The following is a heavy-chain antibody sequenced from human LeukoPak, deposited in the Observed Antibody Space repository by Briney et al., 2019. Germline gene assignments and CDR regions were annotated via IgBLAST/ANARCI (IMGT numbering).Heavy chain of an antibody. CDR2: ISYDGSNK. CDR3: AKGGPSNSYSSSWYGAIAFDY. D-gene: IGHD6-13*01. Sequence: GGSLRLSCAASGFTFSSYAMHWVRQAPGKGLEWVAVISYDGSNKYYADSVKGRFTISRDNSKNTLYLQMNSLRAEDTAVYYCAKGGPSNSYSSSWYGAIAFDYWGQGTLVTVSS. CDR1: GFTFSSYA. J-gene: IGHJ4*02. V-gene: IGHV3-30*04.